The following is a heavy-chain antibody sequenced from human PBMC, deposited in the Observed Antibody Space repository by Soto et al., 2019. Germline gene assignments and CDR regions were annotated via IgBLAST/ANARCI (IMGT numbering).Heavy chain of an antibody. CDR1: GFTFSSYA. CDR3: AKDVRGAKQWLGFFDY. J-gene: IGHJ4*02. Sequence: EVQLLESGGGLVQPGGSLRLSCAASGFTFSSYAMSWVRQAPGKGLEWVSAISGSGGSTYYADSVKGRFTISRDNSKNTLYLQMNSLRAEDTAVYYCAKDVRGAKQWLGFFDYWGQGTLVTVSS. CDR2: ISGSGGST. D-gene: IGHD6-19*01. V-gene: IGHV3-23*01.